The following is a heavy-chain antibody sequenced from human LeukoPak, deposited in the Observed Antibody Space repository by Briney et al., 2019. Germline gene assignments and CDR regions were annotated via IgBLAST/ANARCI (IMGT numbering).Heavy chain of an antibody. J-gene: IGHJ6*03. D-gene: IGHD6-19*01. CDR3: ARIAVAGTHVFYYYMDV. CDR1: GGTFSSYA. Sequence: EASVTVSCKASGGTFSSYAISWVRQAPGQGLEWMGGIIPIFGTANYAQKFQGRVTITADESTSTAYMELSSLRSEDTAVYYCARIAVAGTHVFYYYMDVWGKGTTVTVSS. CDR2: IIPIFGTA. V-gene: IGHV1-69*13.